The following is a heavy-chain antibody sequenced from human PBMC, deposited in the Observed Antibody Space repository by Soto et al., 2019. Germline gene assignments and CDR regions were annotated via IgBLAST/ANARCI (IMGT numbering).Heavy chain of an antibody. CDR1: GFTFSNAW. CDR2: IKSISDGGTT. D-gene: IGHD1-26*01. J-gene: IGHJ4*02. V-gene: IGHV3-15*01. CDR3: TTDAAIV. Sequence: RLSCAASGFTFSNAWMSWVRQAPGKGLEWVGRIKSISDGGTTDYAAPVKGRFTISRDDSKNTLYLQMNSLKTEDTAVYFCTTDAAIVWGQGTLVTVSS.